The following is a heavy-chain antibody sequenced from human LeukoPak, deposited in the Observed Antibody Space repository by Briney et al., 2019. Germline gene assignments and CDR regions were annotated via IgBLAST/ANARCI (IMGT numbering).Heavy chain of an antibody. D-gene: IGHD2-15*01. CDR1: GFTFSSYG. J-gene: IGHJ4*02. Sequence: GGSLRLSCAASGFTFSSYGMHWVRQAPGKGLEWVAVIWYDGSNKYYADSVKGRFTISRDNAKNSLYLQMNSLRAEDTAVYYCARSPLVVENLDYWGQGTLVTVSS. V-gene: IGHV3-33*01. CDR3: ARSPLVVENLDY. CDR2: IWYDGSNK.